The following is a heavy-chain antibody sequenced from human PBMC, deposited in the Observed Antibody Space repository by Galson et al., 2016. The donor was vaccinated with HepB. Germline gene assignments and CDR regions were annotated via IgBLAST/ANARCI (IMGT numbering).Heavy chain of an antibody. D-gene: IGHD2/OR15-2a*01. Sequence: SLRLSCAASGFTFKSYWLSWIRQAPGKGLERVANIKEDGSVKNYVDSVRGLFTISRDNAKNSLYLQMNNLRAEDTAVYYCARDMYTTARDYWGQGTLVTVSS. CDR1: GFTFKSYW. V-gene: IGHV3-7*01. J-gene: IGHJ4*02. CDR2: IKEDGSVK. CDR3: ARDMYTTARDY.